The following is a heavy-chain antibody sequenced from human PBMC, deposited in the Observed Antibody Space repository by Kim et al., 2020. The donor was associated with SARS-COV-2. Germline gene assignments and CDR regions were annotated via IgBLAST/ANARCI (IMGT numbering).Heavy chain of an antibody. CDR2: INHSGST. J-gene: IGHJ2*01. CDR1: GGSFSGYY. D-gene: IGHD3-9*01. CDR3: ARARRGFDWRSPSYWYFDL. Sequence: SETLSLTCAVYGGSFSGYYWSWIRQPPGKGLEWIGEINHSGSTNYNPSLKSRVTISVHTSKNQFSLKLSSVTAADTAVYYCARARRGFDWRSPSYWYFDLWGRGTLVTVSS. V-gene: IGHV4-34*01.